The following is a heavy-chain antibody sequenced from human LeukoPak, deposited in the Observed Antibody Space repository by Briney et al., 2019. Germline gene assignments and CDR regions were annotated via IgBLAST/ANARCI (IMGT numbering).Heavy chain of an antibody. CDR1: GYSENFYG. Sequence: ASVKVSCKTSGYSENFYGITWVRQAPGQGLEWMGWINPNSGGTNYAQKFQGRVTMTRDTSISTAYMELSRLRSDDTAVYYCARPDSTYYDILTGYYDDAFDIWGQGTMVTVSS. D-gene: IGHD3-9*01. V-gene: IGHV1-2*02. CDR2: INPNSGGT. J-gene: IGHJ3*02. CDR3: ARPDSTYYDILTGYYDDAFDI.